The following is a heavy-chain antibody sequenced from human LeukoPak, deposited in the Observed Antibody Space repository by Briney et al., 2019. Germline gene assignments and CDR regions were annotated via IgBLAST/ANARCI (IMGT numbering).Heavy chain of an antibody. D-gene: IGHD3-10*01. CDR2: TYTSGST. Sequence: PSETLSLTCTVSGGSISSYYWSWIRQPAGKGLEWIGRTYTSGSTNYNPSLKSRVTMSVDTSKNQFSLKLSSVTAADTAVYYCARERAARATTEIYGSGSYYGIYYYYYYMDVWGKGTTVTVSS. J-gene: IGHJ6*03. CDR1: GGSISSYY. CDR3: ARERAARATTEIYGSGSYYGIYYYYYYMDV. V-gene: IGHV4-4*07.